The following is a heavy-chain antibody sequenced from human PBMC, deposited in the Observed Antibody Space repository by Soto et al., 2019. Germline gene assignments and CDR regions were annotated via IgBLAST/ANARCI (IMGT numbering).Heavy chain of an antibody. Sequence: ASATPTLTRTLPWAPIRSNVRGSIREPPEKGLEWIGYIYYSGSTNYNPSLKSRVTISVDTSKNQFSLKLSSVTAADTAVYYCARHEALWFGESHPNESAFDIWGEGTMVTVSS. J-gene: IGHJ3*02. CDR1: WAPIRSNV. CDR3: ARHEALWFGESHPNESAFDI. V-gene: IGHV4-59*08. D-gene: IGHD3-10*01. CDR2: IYYSGST.